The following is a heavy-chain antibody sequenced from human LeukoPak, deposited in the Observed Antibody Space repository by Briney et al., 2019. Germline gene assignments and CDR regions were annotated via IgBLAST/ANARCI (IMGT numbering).Heavy chain of an antibody. CDR1: GFTFSDHY. CDR2: TRNKANSYTT. CDR3: ARGDSSGWYFFDY. V-gene: IGHV3-72*01. D-gene: IGHD6-19*01. J-gene: IGHJ4*02. Sequence: GGSLRPSCAASGFTFSDHYMDWVRQAPGKGLEWVGRTRNKANSYTTEYAASVKGRFTISRDDSKNSLYLQMSSLKTEDTAVYYCARGDSSGWYFFDYWGQGTLVTVSS.